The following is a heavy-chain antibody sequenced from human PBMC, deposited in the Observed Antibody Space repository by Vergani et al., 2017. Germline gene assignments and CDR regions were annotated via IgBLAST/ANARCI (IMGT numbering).Heavy chain of an antibody. D-gene: IGHD4-17*01. CDR1: GGSISSSSYY. CDR3: ARDGNGDYGNWYFDL. J-gene: IGHJ2*01. V-gene: IGHV4-39*07. Sequence: QLQLEESGPGLVKPSETLSLTCSVSGGSISSSSYYWGWIRQPPGKGLEWIGSMYYSGNTYYNPSLKSRVTISVETSKNQFSLKLSSVTAADTAVYYCARDGNGDYGNWYFDLWGRGTLVTVSS. CDR2: MYYSGNT.